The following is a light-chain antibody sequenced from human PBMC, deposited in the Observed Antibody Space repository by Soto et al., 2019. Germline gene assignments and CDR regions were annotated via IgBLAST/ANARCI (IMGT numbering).Light chain of an antibody. CDR2: DTS. V-gene: IGLV7-46*01. CDR1: TVAVTSGHY. J-gene: IGLJ2*01. Sequence: QAVVTKEPSLTVSPGGTVTLTCGSSTVAVTSGHYPYWLQQKPCQAPRTLIYDTSNTHSGTPARFSGSLLGGKAGLTLSGAQHEDEAEYYCLLFYGDVGVFGGGTKLTVL. CDR3: LLFYGDVGV.